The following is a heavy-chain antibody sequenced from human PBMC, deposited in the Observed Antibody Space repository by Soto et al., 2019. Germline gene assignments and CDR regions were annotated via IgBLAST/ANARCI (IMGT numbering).Heavy chain of an antibody. CDR1: GGTFSSYA. CDR2: IIPIFGTA. Sequence: ASVKVSCKASGGTFSSYAISWVRQAPGQGLEWMGGIIPIFGTANYAQKFQGRVTITADESTSTAYMELSSLRSEDTAVYYCARDGYSSSWDNWFDPWGQGTLVTVSS. V-gene: IGHV1-69*13. D-gene: IGHD6-13*01. J-gene: IGHJ5*02. CDR3: ARDGYSSSWDNWFDP.